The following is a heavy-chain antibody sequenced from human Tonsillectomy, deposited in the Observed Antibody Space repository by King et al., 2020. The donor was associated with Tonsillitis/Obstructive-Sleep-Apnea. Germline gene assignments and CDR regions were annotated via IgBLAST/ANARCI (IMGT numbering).Heavy chain of an antibody. Sequence: EQLVQSGAEVKKPGSSVKVSCKASGGTFSSYAISWVRQAPGQGLEWMGGIIPIFGTANYAQKFQGRVTITADESTSTAYMELSSLRSEDTAVYYCARVADYDILTGYYKNFDYWGQGTLVTVSS. CDR2: IIPIFGTA. CDR1: GGTFSSYA. D-gene: IGHD3-9*01. CDR3: ARVADYDILTGYYKNFDY. V-gene: IGHV1-69*01. J-gene: IGHJ4*02.